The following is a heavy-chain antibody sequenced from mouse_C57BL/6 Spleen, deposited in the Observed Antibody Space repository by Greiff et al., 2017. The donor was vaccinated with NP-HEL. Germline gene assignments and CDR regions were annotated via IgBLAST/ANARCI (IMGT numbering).Heavy chain of an antibody. CDR1: GYSFTGYY. Sequence: EVKLVESGPELVKPGASVKISCKASGYSFTGYYMNWVKQSPEKSLEWIGEINPSTGGTTYNQKFKAKATLTVDKSSSTAYMQLKSLTSEDSAVYYCAREYYYGSSPWFAYWGQGTLVTVSA. CDR3: AREYYYGSSPWFAY. J-gene: IGHJ3*01. CDR2: INPSTGGT. V-gene: IGHV1-42*01. D-gene: IGHD1-1*01.